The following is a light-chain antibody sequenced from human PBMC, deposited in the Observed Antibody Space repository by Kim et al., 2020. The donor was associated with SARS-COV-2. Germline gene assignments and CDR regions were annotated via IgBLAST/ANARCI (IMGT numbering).Light chain of an antibody. Sequence: IQLTQSPSSLSASVRDRVTITCRASQAIGSYLAWYQQRPGNAPKLLIYAASTLQSGVPSRFSGGGSGTDFTLTISSLQPEDFTLYYCQQLKSYPITFGGGTKVDIK. CDR1: QAIGSY. CDR2: AAS. J-gene: IGKJ4*01. CDR3: QQLKSYPIT. V-gene: IGKV1-9*01.